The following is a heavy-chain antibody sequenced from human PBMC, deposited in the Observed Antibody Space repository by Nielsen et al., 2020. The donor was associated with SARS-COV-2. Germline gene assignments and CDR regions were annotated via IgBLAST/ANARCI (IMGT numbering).Heavy chain of an antibody. D-gene: IGHD3-3*01. CDR3: ARERVVYYDFWSGYHGNWFDP. Sequence: WIRQPPGKGLEWVSSISSSSSYIYYADSVKGRFTISRDDSKNSLYLQMNSLKTEDTAVYYCARERVVYYDFWSGYHGNWFDPWGQGTLVTVSS. V-gene: IGHV3-21*04. CDR2: ISSSSSYI. J-gene: IGHJ5*02.